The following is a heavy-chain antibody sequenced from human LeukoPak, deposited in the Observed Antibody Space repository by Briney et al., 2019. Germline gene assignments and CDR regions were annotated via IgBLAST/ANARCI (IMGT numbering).Heavy chain of an antibody. J-gene: IGHJ4*02. D-gene: IGHD4-17*01. CDR1: GGSFSSGGYY. V-gene: IGHV4-31*03. CDR3: ARNFMTTDKEYFDY. CDR2: ICYSGST. Sequence: SETLSLTCTVSGGSFSSGGYYWSWIRQHPGKGLEWIGYICYSGSTYYNPSLKSRVTISVDTSKNQFSLKLSSATAADTAVYYCARNFMTTDKEYFDYWGQGTLVTVSS.